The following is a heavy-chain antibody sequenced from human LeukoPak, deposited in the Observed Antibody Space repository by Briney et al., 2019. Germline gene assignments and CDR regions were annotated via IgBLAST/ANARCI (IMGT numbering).Heavy chain of an antibody. CDR1: GGTISSYY. Sequence: SETLSLTCTVSGGTISSYYWSWIRQPPGKGLEWIGYVYYSGSTNYNPSLKSRVTISVDTSKNQFSLKLSSVTAADTAVYYCAREYQSYYDSSGSGGAFDIWGQGTMVTVSS. CDR3: AREYQSYYDSSGSGGAFDI. D-gene: IGHD3-22*01. V-gene: IGHV4-59*01. CDR2: VYYSGST. J-gene: IGHJ3*02.